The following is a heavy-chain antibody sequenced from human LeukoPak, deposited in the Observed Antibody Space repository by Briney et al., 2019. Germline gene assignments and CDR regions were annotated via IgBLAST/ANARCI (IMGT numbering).Heavy chain of an antibody. CDR3: ARGLLRFLEWLPDYFDY. Sequence: ASVKVSCKASGYTFTSYGISWVRQAPGQGHEWMGWISAYNGNTNYTQKLQGRVTMTTDTSTSTAYMELRSLRSDDTAVYYCARGLLRFLEWLPDYFDYWGQGTLVTVSS. D-gene: IGHD3-3*01. V-gene: IGHV1-18*01. J-gene: IGHJ4*02. CDR1: GYTFTSYG. CDR2: ISAYNGNT.